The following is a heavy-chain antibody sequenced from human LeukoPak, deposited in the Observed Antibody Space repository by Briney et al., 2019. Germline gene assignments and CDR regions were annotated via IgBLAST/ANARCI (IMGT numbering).Heavy chain of an antibody. CDR3: ARAITFNNDAFDI. D-gene: IGHD1-14*01. Sequence: PGGSLRLSCALSTFTPSSIYMTWVRQAPGKGLEWVSAIGTVGDTYYPGSVKGRFTISRDNAKNSLYLQMNSLRAGATAVYYCARAITFNNDAFDIWGQGTMVTVSS. CDR2: IGTVGDT. V-gene: IGHV3-13*01. J-gene: IGHJ3*02. CDR1: TFTPSSIY.